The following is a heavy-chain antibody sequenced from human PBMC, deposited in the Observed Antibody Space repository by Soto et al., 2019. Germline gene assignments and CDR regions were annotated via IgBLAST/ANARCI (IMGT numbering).Heavy chain of an antibody. Sequence: QVQLVESGGGVVQPGRSLILSCAASGFTFSSSAMHWVRQAPGKGMEWVAGIAYDGSNKYHADSVKGRFTISRDNSKNTLYVQMNSLRGEDTAVYDCARDSPQGIDYWGQGALVTVSS. CDR3: ARDSPQGIDY. D-gene: IGHD3-10*01. V-gene: IGHV3-30-3*01. CDR1: GFTFSSSA. J-gene: IGHJ4*02. CDR2: IAYDGSNK.